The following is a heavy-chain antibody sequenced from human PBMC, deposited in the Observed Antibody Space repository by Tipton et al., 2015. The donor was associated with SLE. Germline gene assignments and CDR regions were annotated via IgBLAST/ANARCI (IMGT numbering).Heavy chain of an antibody. J-gene: IGHJ4*02. Sequence: TLSLTCTVSGGSTSSISYYWGWIRQPPGKGLEWIGSIYNSGSTYYNASLKSRVTISVDTSKNQFSLKLTSLTAADTAVYYCARTYYHFDYWGQGTLVTVSS. V-gene: IGHV4-39*01. CDR3: ARTYYHFDY. CDR2: IYNSGST. D-gene: IGHD3-22*01. CDR1: GGSTSSISYY.